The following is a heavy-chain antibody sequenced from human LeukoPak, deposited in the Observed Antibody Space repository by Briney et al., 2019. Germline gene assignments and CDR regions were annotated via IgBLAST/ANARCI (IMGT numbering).Heavy chain of an antibody. J-gene: IGHJ6*03. CDR1: GGTFSSYA. Sequence: SVKVSCKASGGTFSSYAISWVRQAPGQGLEWMGGIIPIFGTANYAQKFQGRVTITADKSTSTAYMELNSLRAEDTAVYFCAKGSKAVLFTRDHYMDVWGKGTTVTISS. CDR3: AKGSKAVLFTRDHYMDV. D-gene: IGHD6-19*01. V-gene: IGHV1-69*06. CDR2: IIPIFGTA.